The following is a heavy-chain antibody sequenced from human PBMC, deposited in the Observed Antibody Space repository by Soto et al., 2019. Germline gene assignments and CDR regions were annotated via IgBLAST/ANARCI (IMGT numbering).Heavy chain of an antibody. CDR2: IIPIFDIA. Sequence: GASVKVSCKASGGTFSIYTITWVRQARGQGLEWMGRIIPIFDIATYAQKFQGRLTITADKSTSTAYMELSSLRSEDTAVYYCARDWDCSSTSCFYYYGMDVWGQGTTVTVSS. CDR3: ARDWDCSSTSCFYYYGMDV. J-gene: IGHJ6*02. CDR1: GGTFSIYT. D-gene: IGHD2-2*01. V-gene: IGHV1-69*04.